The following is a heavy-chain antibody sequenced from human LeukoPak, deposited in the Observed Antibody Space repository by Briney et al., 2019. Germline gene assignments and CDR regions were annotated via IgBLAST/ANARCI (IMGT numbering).Heavy chain of an antibody. Sequence: GGSLRLSCAVSGFSFTNFWMSWVRQAPGRGLEWVANIHPEGNEKYHVESVKGRFTISRDNTKNLLFLQMNGLRVEDTAVYYCARGDAFSGDHWGRGTLVTVSS. CDR3: ARGDAFSGDH. J-gene: IGHJ4*02. CDR2: IHPEGNEK. V-gene: IGHV3-7*04. CDR1: GFSFTNFW.